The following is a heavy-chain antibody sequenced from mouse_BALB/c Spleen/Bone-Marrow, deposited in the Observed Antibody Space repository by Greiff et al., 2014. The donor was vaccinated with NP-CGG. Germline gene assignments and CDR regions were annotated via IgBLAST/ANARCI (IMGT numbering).Heavy chain of an antibody. Sequence: DLVKPGASVKLSCKASGYTFTSYWINWIKQRPGQGVEWIGRIAPGSGSTYYNEMFKGKATLTVDTSASTAYIQLSSLSSEDSAVYFCARFPFYYGSSFYYFDYWGQGTTLTVSS. J-gene: IGHJ2*01. CDR1: GYTFTSYW. V-gene: IGHV1S41*01. CDR3: ARFPFYYGSSFYYFDY. D-gene: IGHD1-1*01. CDR2: IAPGSGST.